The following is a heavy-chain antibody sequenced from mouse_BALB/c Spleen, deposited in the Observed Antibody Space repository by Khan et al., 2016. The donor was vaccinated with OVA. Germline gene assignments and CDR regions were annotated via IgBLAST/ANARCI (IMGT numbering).Heavy chain of an antibody. CDR3: LNHGNTSAWFTY. Sequence: QVQLKESGAELAKPGASVKMSCKASGYTFTNYWMHWVKQRPGQGLDWIGFINPSTDYTEYNQKFKDKATLTADKSSSTAYMQLTSLTSEDSALYYCLNHGNTSAWFTYWGQGTLVTVSA. J-gene: IGHJ3*01. CDR1: GYTFTNYW. CDR2: INPSTDYT. V-gene: IGHV1-7*01. D-gene: IGHD1-1*01.